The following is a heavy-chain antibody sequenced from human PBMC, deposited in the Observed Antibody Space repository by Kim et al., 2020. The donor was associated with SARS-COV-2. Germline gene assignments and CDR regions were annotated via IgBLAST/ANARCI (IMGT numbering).Heavy chain of an antibody. CDR3: AKVWGSSDPTLGYYYGMDV. J-gene: IGHJ6*02. CDR1: GFTFSSYG. V-gene: IGHV3-30*18. Sequence: GGSLRLSCAASGFTFSSYGMHWVRQAPGKGLEWVAVISYDGSNKYYADSVKGRFTISRDNSKNTLYLQMNSLRAEDTAVYYCAKVWGSSDPTLGYYYGMDVWGQGTTVTVSS. D-gene: IGHD2-2*01. CDR2: ISYDGSNK.